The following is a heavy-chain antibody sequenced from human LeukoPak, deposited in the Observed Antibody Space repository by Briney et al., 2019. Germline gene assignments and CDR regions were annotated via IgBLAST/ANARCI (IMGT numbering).Heavy chain of an antibody. J-gene: IGHJ4*02. CDR3: ARDRFSYYDY. V-gene: IGHV1-18*01. D-gene: IGHD3-16*01. CDR2: ISSYNGNT. CDR1: GYTFINYG. Sequence: ASVKVSCKASGYTFINYGISWVRQAPGQGLEWMGWISSYNGNTNYAQKLQGRVTMTTDTSTSTAYMELRSLRSDDTAVYYCARDRFSYYDYWGQGTLVTVSS.